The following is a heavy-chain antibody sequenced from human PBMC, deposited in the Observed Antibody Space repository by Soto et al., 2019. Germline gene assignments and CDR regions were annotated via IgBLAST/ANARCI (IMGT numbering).Heavy chain of an antibody. Sequence: QVQLQQWGAGLLKPSETLSLTCAVYGGSFSGYYWSWIRQPPGKGLEWIGEINHSGSTNYNPSLKSRGNISVDTSKNQFSLKLSSVTAADTAVYYCASSSGYEYGYWGQGTLVTVSS. CDR3: ASSSGYEYGY. CDR2: INHSGST. J-gene: IGHJ4*02. D-gene: IGHD5-12*01. V-gene: IGHV4-34*01. CDR1: GGSFSGYY.